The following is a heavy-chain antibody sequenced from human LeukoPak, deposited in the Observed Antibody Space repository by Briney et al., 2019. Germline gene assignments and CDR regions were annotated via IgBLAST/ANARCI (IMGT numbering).Heavy chain of an antibody. J-gene: IGHJ4*02. Sequence: SETLSLTCTVSGGSIISSAYYWGWIRQPPGKGLEWIGYIYYSGSTYYNPSLKSRVTISLDTSKNQFSLKLSSVTAADTAVYYCVRTEVSSGSKDYWGQGTLVTVSS. CDR2: IYYSGST. CDR1: GGSIISSAYY. CDR3: VRTEVSSGSKDY. D-gene: IGHD6-19*01. V-gene: IGHV4-30-4*08.